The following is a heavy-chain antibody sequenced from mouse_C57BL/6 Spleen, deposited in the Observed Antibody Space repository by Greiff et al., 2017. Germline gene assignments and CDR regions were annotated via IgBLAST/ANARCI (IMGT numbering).Heavy chain of an antibody. J-gene: IGHJ1*03. CDR2: IYPGSGST. CDR1: GYTFTSYW. Sequence: VQLQQPGAELVKPGASVKMSCKASGYTFTSYWITWVKQRPGQGLEWLGDIYPGSGSTNYNEKFKGKATLTVDTSSSTAYMQLSSLTSEDSAVYYCARSVYDGYYRWYFDVWGTGTTVTVSS. V-gene: IGHV1-55*01. D-gene: IGHD2-3*01. CDR3: ARSVYDGYYRWYFDV.